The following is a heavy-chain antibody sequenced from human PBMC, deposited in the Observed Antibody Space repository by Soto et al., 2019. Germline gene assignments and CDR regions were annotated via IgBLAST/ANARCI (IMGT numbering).Heavy chain of an antibody. CDR3: AREKTYFWSGYTDHYFDY. CDR2: IWYDGSNK. Sequence: QVQLVESGGGVVQPGRSLRLSCAASGFTFSSYGMHWVHQAPGKGLEWVAVIWYDGSNKYYADSVKGRFTISRDNSKNTLYLQMNSLRAEDTAVYYCAREKTYFWSGYTDHYFDYWGQGTLVTVSS. D-gene: IGHD3-3*01. V-gene: IGHV3-33*01. CDR1: GFTFSSYG. J-gene: IGHJ4*02.